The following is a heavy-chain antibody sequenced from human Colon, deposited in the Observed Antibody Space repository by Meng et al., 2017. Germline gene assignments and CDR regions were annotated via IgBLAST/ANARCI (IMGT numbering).Heavy chain of an antibody. V-gene: IGHV6-1*01. Sequence: HQSCPGLVTPSQHPHPTLATSADSSSSNSAALNWISQSPSRGLEWLGRPYYRSKWYTDYAVSVKSRITINPDTSKNQFSLQLNSVTPEDTAVYYCATWRFDYWGQGTLVTVSS. CDR1: ADSSSSNSAA. CDR3: ATWRFDY. CDR2: PYYRSKWYT. J-gene: IGHJ4*02.